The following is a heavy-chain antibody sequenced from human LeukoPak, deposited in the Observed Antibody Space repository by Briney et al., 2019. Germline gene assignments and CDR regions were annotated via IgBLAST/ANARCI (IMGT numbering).Heavy chain of an antibody. D-gene: IGHD3-16*01. J-gene: IGHJ4*02. CDR3: ARERGIHFDY. CDR1: GFTFSSYA. CDR2: ISYDGSNK. Sequence: PGGSLRLSCAASGFTFSSYAMHWVRQAPGKGLEWVAVISYDGSNKYYADSVKGRFTISRDNSKNTLYLQMNSLRAEDTAVYYCARERGIHFDYWGQGTLVTVSS. V-gene: IGHV3-30-3*01.